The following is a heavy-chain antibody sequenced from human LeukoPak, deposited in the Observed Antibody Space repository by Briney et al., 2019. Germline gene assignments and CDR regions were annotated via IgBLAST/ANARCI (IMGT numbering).Heavy chain of an antibody. V-gene: IGHV3-66*01. CDR1: GLTISNNF. CDR2: IYSGGST. Sequence: PGGSLRLSCAASGLTISNNFMGWVRQAPGKGLEWVSLIYSGGSTYSADSVKGGFTISRDNSKNTLHLQMNNLRAEDTAVYYCARDTDYYGSGRHGYFDHWGQGTLVTVSS. J-gene: IGHJ1*01. CDR3: ARDTDYYGSGRHGYFDH. D-gene: IGHD3-10*01.